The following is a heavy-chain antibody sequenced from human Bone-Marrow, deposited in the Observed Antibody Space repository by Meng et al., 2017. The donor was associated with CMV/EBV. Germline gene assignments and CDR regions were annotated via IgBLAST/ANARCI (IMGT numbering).Heavy chain of an antibody. CDR1: GFTFSSYA. V-gene: IGHV3-30-3*01. Sequence: GESLKISCAASGFTFSSYAMHWVRQAPGKGLEWVAVISYDGSNKYYADSVKGRFTISRDNSKSTLYLQMNSLRAEDTAVYYCARAYYDFWSPMDVWGQGTTVTVSS. CDR2: ISYDGSNK. D-gene: IGHD3-3*01. CDR3: ARAYYDFWSPMDV. J-gene: IGHJ6*01.